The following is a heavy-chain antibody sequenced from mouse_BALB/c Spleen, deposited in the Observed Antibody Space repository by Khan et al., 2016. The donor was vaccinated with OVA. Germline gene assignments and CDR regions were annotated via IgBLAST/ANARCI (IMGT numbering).Heavy chain of an antibody. CDR2: IDPENGNT. Sequence: VQLKESGAELVRPGALVKLSCKVSGFNIKDYYMHWVKQRPEQGLEWIGWIDPENGNTIYDSKFQGKASITADTSSNTAYLQLSSLTSEDTAVYNYARETARALHAMDYWGQGTSVTVSS. J-gene: IGHJ4*01. V-gene: IGHV14-1*02. D-gene: IGHD3-2*01. CDR3: ARETARALHAMDY. CDR1: GFNIKDYY.